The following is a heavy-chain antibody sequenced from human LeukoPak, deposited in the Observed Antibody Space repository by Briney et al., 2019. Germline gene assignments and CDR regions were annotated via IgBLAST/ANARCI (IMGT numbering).Heavy chain of an antibody. CDR3: ARGGNLNDNLPFDY. CDR1: GYPFTGYY. CDR2: INPNSGGT. Sequence: ASVKVSCKAAGYPFTGYYMHWVRQAPGQGLEWMGWINPNSGGTNYAQKFQGRVTMTRDTSISTAYMELSRLRSDDTAVYYCARGGNLNDNLPFDYWGQGTLVTVSS. J-gene: IGHJ4*02. V-gene: IGHV1-2*02. D-gene: IGHD1-1*01.